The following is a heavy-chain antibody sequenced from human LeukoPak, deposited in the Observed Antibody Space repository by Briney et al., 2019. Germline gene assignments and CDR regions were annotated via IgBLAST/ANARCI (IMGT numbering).Heavy chain of an antibody. Sequence: SETLSLTCTVSGGSISSSSYYWGGLRQPPGRGPEWLGSIYYSGSTYYNPSLKSRVTISVDTSKNQFSLKLSSVTAADTAVYYCARHSVVPAAIWFDPWGQGTLVTVSS. CDR1: GGSISSSSYY. CDR3: ARHSVVPAAIWFDP. V-gene: IGHV4-39*01. CDR2: IYYSGST. J-gene: IGHJ5*02. D-gene: IGHD2-2*01.